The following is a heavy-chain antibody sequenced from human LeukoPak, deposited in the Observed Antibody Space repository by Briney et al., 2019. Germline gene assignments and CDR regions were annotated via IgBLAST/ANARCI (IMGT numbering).Heavy chain of an antibody. Sequence: ASVKVSCKVSGYTLTELSMHWVRQAPGKGLEWMGGFDPEDGEKIYAQKFQGRVTMTEDTSTDTAYMELSSLRSEDTAVYYCATDRRPLKGIAAAGPYYMDVWGKGTTVTVSS. V-gene: IGHV1-24*01. CDR1: GYTLTELS. D-gene: IGHD6-13*01. CDR3: ATDRRPLKGIAAAGPYYMDV. J-gene: IGHJ6*03. CDR2: FDPEDGEK.